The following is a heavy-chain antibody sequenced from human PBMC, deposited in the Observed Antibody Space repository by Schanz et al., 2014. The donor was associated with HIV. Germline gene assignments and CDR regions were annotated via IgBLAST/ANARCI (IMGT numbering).Heavy chain of an antibody. D-gene: IGHD3-16*01. Sequence: VHLLESGGGLVQPGGSLRLSCAASGFTFSTYGMHWVRQAPGKGLEWVAFISDDGSNKYYADSVKGRFTISRDNSKNTLDLQMNSLRAEDTAVYYCARVANWDYYGMDVWGRGTTVTVSS. CDR3: ARVANWDYYGMDV. CDR1: GFTFSTYG. V-gene: IGHV3-30*03. CDR2: ISDDGSNK. J-gene: IGHJ6*02.